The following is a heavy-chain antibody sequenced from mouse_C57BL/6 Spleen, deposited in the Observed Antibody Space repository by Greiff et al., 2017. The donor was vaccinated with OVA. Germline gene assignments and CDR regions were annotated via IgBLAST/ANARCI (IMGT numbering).Heavy chain of an antibody. Sequence: QVTLKECGPGILQSSQTLSLTCSFSGFSLSTSGMGVSWIRQPSGKGLEWLAHIYWDDDKRYNPSLKSRLTISKDTSRNQVFLKITSVDTADTATYYCARRDYEGYFDVWGTGTTVTVSS. CDR2: IYWDDDK. J-gene: IGHJ1*03. CDR1: GFSLSTSGMG. V-gene: IGHV8-12*01. CDR3: ARRDYEGYFDV. D-gene: IGHD1-1*01.